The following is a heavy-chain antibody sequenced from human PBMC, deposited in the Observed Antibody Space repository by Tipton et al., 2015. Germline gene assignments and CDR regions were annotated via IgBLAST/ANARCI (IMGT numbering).Heavy chain of an antibody. CDR3: ARLTVMVSGPPDY. V-gene: IGHV1-18*01. CDR2: ISAYSGNT. CDR1: GFSFTSYD. D-gene: IGHD2-8*01. Sequence: QVQLVQSGAEVKKPGTSVKVSCKASGFSFTSYDISWVRQAPGQGLEWMGWISAYSGNTNYAEKFQGRVTMTTDTSTSTAYMELRSLRSDDTAVYYCARLTVMVSGPPDYWGQGILVTVSS. J-gene: IGHJ4*02.